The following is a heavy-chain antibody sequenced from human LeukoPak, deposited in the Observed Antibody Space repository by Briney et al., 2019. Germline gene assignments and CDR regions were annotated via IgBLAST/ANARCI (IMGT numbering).Heavy chain of an antibody. V-gene: IGHV3-53*01. CDR2: IYSGGST. J-gene: IGHJ6*03. CDR3: ARASYRYYYYMDV. CDR1: GFTVSSNY. Sequence: GGSLRLSCAASGFTVSSNYMSWVRQAPGKGLEWVSVIYSGGSTYYADSVKGRFTISRDNSKNTLYLQMNSLRAEDTALYYCARASYRYYYYMDVWGKGTTVTVSS.